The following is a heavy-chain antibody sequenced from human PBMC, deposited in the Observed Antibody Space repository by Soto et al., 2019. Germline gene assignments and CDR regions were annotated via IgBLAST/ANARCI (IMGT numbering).Heavy chain of an antibody. Sequence: SVNVSFKASGGTFSGYAISWVRQAPGQGLEWMGGIIPIFGTANYAQKFQGRVTITADESTSTAYMELSSLRSEDTAVYYCARDPCGGDCYSGWDYYGMDVWGQGTTVTVSS. CDR3: ARDPCGGDCYSGWDYYGMDV. V-gene: IGHV1-69*13. D-gene: IGHD2-21*02. J-gene: IGHJ6*02. CDR1: GGTFSGYA. CDR2: IIPIFGTA.